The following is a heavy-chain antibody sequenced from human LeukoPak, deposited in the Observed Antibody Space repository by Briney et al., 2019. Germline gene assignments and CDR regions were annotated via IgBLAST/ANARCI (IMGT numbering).Heavy chain of an antibody. CDR2: ISWNSGSI. J-gene: IGHJ4*02. Sequence: GGSLRLSCAASGFTFDDYAMRWVRQAPGKGLEWVSGISWNSGSIGYADSVKGRFTISRDNAKSSLYLQMNSLRAEDTALYYCAKDMGRIAAAYYFDYWGQGTLVTVSS. D-gene: IGHD6-13*01. CDR1: GFTFDDYA. CDR3: AKDMGRIAAAYYFDY. V-gene: IGHV3-9*01.